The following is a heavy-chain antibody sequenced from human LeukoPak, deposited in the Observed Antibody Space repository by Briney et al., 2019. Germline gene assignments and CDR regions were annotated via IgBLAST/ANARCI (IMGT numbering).Heavy chain of an antibody. V-gene: IGHV3-21*01. J-gene: IGHJ4*02. D-gene: IGHD6-13*01. Sequence: GGSLRLSCAASGFTFSSYSMNWVRQAPGKGLEWVSSISSSSSYIYYADSVKGRFTISRDNAKNSLYLQMNSLRAEDTAVYYCARVSSSWFCDYWGQGTLVTVTS. CDR3: ARVSSSWFCDY. CDR2: ISSSSSYI. CDR1: GFTFSSYS.